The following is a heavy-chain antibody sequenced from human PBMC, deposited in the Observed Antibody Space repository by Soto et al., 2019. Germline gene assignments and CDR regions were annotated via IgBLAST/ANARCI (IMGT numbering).Heavy chain of an antibody. Sequence: SETLSLTCDVSVGSITTSVLWTWVRQFPGRGLEWIGEIAHDGHTNYNPSLSGRVTMSVDLSNSQFSLKLSSVTAADTAVYYCARSPENYYGSGSYFFDYWGQGTLVTVSS. CDR3: ARSPENYYGSGSYFFDY. D-gene: IGHD3-10*01. J-gene: IGHJ4*02. CDR2: IAHDGHT. V-gene: IGHV4-4*02. CDR1: VGSITTSVL.